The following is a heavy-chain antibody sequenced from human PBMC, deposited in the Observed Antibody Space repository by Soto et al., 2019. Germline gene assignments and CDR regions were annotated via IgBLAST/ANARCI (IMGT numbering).Heavy chain of an antibody. D-gene: IGHD6-19*01. J-gene: IGHJ6*02. V-gene: IGHV1-2*02. CDR1: GYTFTCYY. CDR3: ASDSSGWYSDYYGMDV. Sequence: XSVKVSCKASGYTFTCYYMHWVRQAPGQGLEWMGWINPNSGGTNYAQKFQGRVTMTRDTSISTAYMELSRLRSDDTAVYYCASDSSGWYSDYYGMDVWGQGTTVTVSS. CDR2: INPNSGGT.